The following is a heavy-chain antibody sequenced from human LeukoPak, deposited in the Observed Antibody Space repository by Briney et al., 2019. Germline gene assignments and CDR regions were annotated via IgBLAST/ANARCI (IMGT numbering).Heavy chain of an antibody. J-gene: IGHJ6*02. Sequence: PGASLRLSCAASGITFSSYAMNWVRQAPGKGLEWVSAISASGRSTYYTDSVKGRFTISRDNSKNTVYLQMNSLRAEDTAVYHCAPGASGNYYYGMDVWGQGTTVTVSS. CDR3: APGASGNYYYGMDV. D-gene: IGHD1-26*01. V-gene: IGHV3-23*01. CDR2: ISASGRST. CDR1: GITFSSYA.